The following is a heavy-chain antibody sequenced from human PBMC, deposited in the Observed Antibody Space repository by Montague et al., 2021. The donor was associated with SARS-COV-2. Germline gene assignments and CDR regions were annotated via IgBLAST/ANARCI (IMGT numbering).Heavy chain of an antibody. Sequence: SLRLFCAASGFTFSSHAMHWVRQAPGKGLEWVAVISYDGSNKYYADSVKGRFTISRDNSKNTLYLQMNSLRAEDTAVYYCARTLLDYYGMDVWGQGTTVTVSS. D-gene: IGHD2/OR15-2a*01. CDR2: ISYDGSNK. J-gene: IGHJ6*02. CDR1: GFTFSSHA. V-gene: IGHV3-30-3*01. CDR3: ARTLLDYYGMDV.